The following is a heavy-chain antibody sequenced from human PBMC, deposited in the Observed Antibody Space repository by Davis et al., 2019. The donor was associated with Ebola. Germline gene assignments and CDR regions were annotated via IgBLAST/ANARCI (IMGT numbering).Heavy chain of an antibody. CDR2: IYSGGST. V-gene: IGHV3-66*01. D-gene: IGHD2-2*01. Sequence: GGSLRLSCAASGFTFSSYAMHWVRQAPGKGLEWVSVIYSGGSTYYADSVKGRFTISRDNAKNSLYLQMNSLRAEDTAVYYCARDGQGNCSSTSCYYYYYYGMDVWGQGTTVTVSS. CDR3: ARDGQGNCSSTSCYYYYYYGMDV. CDR1: GFTFSSYA. J-gene: IGHJ6*02.